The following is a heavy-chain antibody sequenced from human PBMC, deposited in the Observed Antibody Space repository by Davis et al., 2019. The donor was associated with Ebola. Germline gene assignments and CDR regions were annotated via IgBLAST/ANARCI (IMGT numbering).Heavy chain of an antibody. CDR2: IYYSGST. J-gene: IGHJ4*02. CDR1: GGSISSGDYY. D-gene: IGHD6-13*01. V-gene: IGHV4-61*08. Sequence: MPSETLSLTCTVSGGSISSGDYYWSWIRQPPGKGLEWIGYIYYSGSTNYNPSLTSRVSISVDTSKNQFSLKLSSMIPADTAVYYCARTKAAAGREGIDYWGQGTLVTVSS. CDR3: ARTKAAAGREGIDY.